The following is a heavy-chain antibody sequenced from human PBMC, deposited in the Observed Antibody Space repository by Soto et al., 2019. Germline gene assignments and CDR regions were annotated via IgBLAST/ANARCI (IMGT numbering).Heavy chain of an antibody. J-gene: IGHJ4*02. Sequence: SDTLCLTCAVYGGSFSGYYWTWIRQPPGTGLEWIGEINHSGSTNYNPSLKSRVTISVDTSKNQFSLKLTSVTAADTAVYYCARDKVTGLFDYWGQGTLVTVSS. CDR2: INHSGST. D-gene: IGHD2-8*02. V-gene: IGHV4-34*01. CDR1: GGSFSGYY. CDR3: ARDKVTGLFDY.